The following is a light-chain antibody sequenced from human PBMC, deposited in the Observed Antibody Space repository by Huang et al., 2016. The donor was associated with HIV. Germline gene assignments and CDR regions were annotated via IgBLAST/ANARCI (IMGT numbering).Light chain of an antibody. CDR2: WAT. Sequence: DIVMTQSPDSLAVSPGERATINCKSSQTVLYSLNKKNYLAWFQQKPGRPPKLLIYWATTRESGGPDRFSGSGSGTDFTLTINNLQGEDVAVYFCLQYYSVPQTFGHGTKVEIK. V-gene: IGKV4-1*01. CDR3: LQYYSVPQT. J-gene: IGKJ1*01. CDR1: QTVLYSLNKKNY.